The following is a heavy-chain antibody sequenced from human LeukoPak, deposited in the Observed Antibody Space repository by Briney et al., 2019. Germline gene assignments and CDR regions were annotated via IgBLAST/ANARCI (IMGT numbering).Heavy chain of an antibody. CDR2: IYYSGST. J-gene: IGHJ6*03. Sequence: PSETLSLTCTVSGGSISSYYWSWIRQPPGKGLEWIGYIYYSGSTNYNPSLKSRVTISVDTSKNQFSLKLSSVTAADTAVYYCARSPLLWFGESHYYYMDVWGKGTTVTISS. V-gene: IGHV4-59*01. CDR1: GGSISSYY. D-gene: IGHD3-10*01. CDR3: ARSPLLWFGESHYYYMDV.